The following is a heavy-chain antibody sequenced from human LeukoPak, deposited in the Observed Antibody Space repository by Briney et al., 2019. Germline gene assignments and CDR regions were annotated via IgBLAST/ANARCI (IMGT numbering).Heavy chain of an antibody. V-gene: IGHV3-64*01. CDR2: ISSNGGST. J-gene: IGHJ4*02. CDR3: ARDGGPPTVFDY. D-gene: IGHD4-17*01. Sequence: GGSLRLSCAASGFTFSAYEMNWVRQAPGKGLEYVSAISSNGGSTYYANSVKGRFTISRDNSKNTLYLQMGSLRAEDMAVYYCARDGGPPTVFDYWGQGTLVTVSS. CDR1: GFTFSAYE.